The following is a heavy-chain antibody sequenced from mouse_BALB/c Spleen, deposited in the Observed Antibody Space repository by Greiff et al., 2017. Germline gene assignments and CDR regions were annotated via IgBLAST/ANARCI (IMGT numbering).Heavy chain of an antibody. CDR1: GFTFSSYA. CDR2: ISSGGSYT. CDR3: ARDLTTVPYYYAMDY. J-gene: IGHJ4*01. V-gene: IGHV5-9-4*01. D-gene: IGHD1-1*01. Sequence: EVKLVESGGGLVKPGGSLKLSCAASGFTFSSYAMSWVRQSPEKRLEWVAEISSGGSYTYYPDTVTGRFTISRDNAKNTLYLEMSSLRSEDTAMYYCARDLTTVPYYYAMDYWGQGTSVTVSS.